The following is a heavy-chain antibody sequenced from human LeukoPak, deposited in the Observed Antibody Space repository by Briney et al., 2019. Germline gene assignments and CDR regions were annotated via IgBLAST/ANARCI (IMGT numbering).Heavy chain of an antibody. Sequence: GASVKVSCKASGYTFTSYGISWVRQAPGQGLEWMGRISAYNGNTNYAQKLQGRVTMTTDTSTSTAYMELRSLRSDDTAVYYYARVWGSSGTYYFDYWGQGTLVTVSS. CDR3: ARVWGSSGTYYFDY. CDR2: ISAYNGNT. V-gene: IGHV1-18*01. CDR1: GYTFTSYG. J-gene: IGHJ4*02. D-gene: IGHD3-22*01.